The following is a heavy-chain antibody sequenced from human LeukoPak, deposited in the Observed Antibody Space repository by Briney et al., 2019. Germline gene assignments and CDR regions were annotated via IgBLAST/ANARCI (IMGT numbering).Heavy chain of an antibody. J-gene: IGHJ4*02. Sequence: PSETLSLTCAVSGYSISSGYYWGWIRQPPGKGLEWIGSIYHSGSTYYNPSLKSRVTISVDTSKNQFSLKLSSVTAADTAVYYCARRYSSGWYLRRYFDCWGQGTLVTVSS. CDR1: GYSISSGYY. CDR3: ARRYSSGWYLRRYFDC. CDR2: IYHSGST. V-gene: IGHV4-38-2*01. D-gene: IGHD6-19*01.